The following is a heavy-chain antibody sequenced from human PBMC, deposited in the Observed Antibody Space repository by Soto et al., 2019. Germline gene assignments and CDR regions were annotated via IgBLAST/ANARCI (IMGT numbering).Heavy chain of an antibody. D-gene: IGHD1-26*01. CDR1: GGTFSSYA. CDR2: IIPIFGTA. Sequence: SVKVSCKASGGTFSSYAISWVRQAPGQGLEWMGGIIPIFGTANYAQKFQGRVTITADESTSTAYMELSSLRSEDTAVYYCAREERTLWGATDRYYYGIDVRAQRTTDTGSS. CDR3: AREERTLWGATDRYYYGIDV. V-gene: IGHV1-69*13. J-gene: IGHJ6*02.